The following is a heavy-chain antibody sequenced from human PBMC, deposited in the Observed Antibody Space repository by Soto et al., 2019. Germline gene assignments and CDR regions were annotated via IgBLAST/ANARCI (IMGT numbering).Heavy chain of an antibody. D-gene: IGHD3-10*01. J-gene: IGHJ6*02. CDR1: GGSFSGYY. CDR3: ARGELLWFGERAYYYYYGMDV. V-gene: IGHV4-34*01. Sequence: XATLSLTFAVYGGSFSGYYWSWIGQPPGKGLEWIGEINHSVSTNYNPSLKSRVTISVDTSKNQFSLKLSSVTAADTAVYYCARGELLWFGERAYYYYYGMDVWGQRTTVTVPS. CDR2: INHSVST.